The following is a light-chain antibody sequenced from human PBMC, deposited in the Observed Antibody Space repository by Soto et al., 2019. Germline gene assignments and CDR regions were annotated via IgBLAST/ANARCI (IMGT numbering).Light chain of an antibody. CDR2: DAS. CDR1: QSVSSN. CDR3: LQYNDWPRT. Sequence: EIVMTQPPATLSVSPGERATLSCRASQSVSSNLAWYQQKPGQAPRLLIYDASTRATGIPARFSGSGSGTEFTLTFSSLQSEDFAVYYCLQYNDWPRTFGQGTKVEIK. V-gene: IGKV3-15*01. J-gene: IGKJ1*01.